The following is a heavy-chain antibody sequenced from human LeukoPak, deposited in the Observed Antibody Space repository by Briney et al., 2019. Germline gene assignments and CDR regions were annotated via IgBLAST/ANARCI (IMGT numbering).Heavy chain of an antibody. V-gene: IGHV4-61*02. CDR3: ARDVTAAFDY. Sequence: PSETLSLTCNVSGGSISSGSYYWSWIRQPAGKGLEWIGRMYNSGSTNYNPSLKSRVTISVDTSKNQLSLKLSSVTAADTAVYYCARDVTAAFDYWGQGTLVTVSS. D-gene: IGHD6-13*01. CDR1: GGSISSGSYY. CDR2: MYNSGST. J-gene: IGHJ4*02.